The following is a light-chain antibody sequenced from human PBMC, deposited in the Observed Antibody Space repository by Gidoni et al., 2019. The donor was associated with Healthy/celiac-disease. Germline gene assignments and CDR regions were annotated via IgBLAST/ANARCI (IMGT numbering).Light chain of an antibody. Sequence: DLVMTQSPDSLAVSLGERATINCKSSQSVLYSSNNKNYLAWYQQKPGQPPKLLIYWASTRESGVPDRFSGSGSGTDFTLTISSLQAEDVAVYYCQQYYSTPFTFGPGTKVDSK. CDR2: WAS. J-gene: IGKJ3*01. V-gene: IGKV4-1*01. CDR3: QQYYSTPFT. CDR1: QSVLYSSNNKNY.